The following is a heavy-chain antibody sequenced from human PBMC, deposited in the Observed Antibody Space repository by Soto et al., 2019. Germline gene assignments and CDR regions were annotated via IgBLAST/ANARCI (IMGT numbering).Heavy chain of an antibody. J-gene: IGHJ4*02. Sequence: QVQLVESGGGVVQPGRSLRLSCAASGFTFSSYGMHWVRQAPGKGLEWVAVISYDGSNKYYADSVKGRFTISRDNSKNPLYLQMNSLRAEDTAVYYCAKVPSGGSYSFDYWGQGTLVTVSS. V-gene: IGHV3-30*18. CDR3: AKVPSGGSYSFDY. CDR2: ISYDGSNK. CDR1: GFTFSSYG. D-gene: IGHD2-15*01.